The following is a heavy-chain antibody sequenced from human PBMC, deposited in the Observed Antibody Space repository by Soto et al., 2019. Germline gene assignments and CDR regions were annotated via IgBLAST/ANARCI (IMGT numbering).Heavy chain of an antibody. J-gene: IGHJ4*02. V-gene: IGHV4-59*01. CDR2: IYYSGAT. CDR1: GGSISSYY. CDR3: ARGIAVTGPADS. D-gene: IGHD6-19*01. Sequence: SETLSLTCTVSGGSISSYYWSWIRQPPGKGLVWIGYIYYSGATNYNPPLKSRVTISVDTSKNQFSLKLSSVTAADTAVYYCARGIAVTGPADSWGQGTLVTVSS.